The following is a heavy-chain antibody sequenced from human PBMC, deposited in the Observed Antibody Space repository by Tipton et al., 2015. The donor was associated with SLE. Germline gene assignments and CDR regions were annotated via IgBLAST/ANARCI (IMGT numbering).Heavy chain of an antibody. J-gene: IGHJ4*02. D-gene: IGHD3-10*01. CDR2: ISWNSGSI. CDR3: AKDFRSGYGSGSYFDY. V-gene: IGHV3-9*01. CDR1: GFTFDDYA. Sequence: SLRLSCVASGFTFDDYAIHWVRQAPGKGLEWVSGISWNSGSIGYADSVKGRFTISRDNAKNSLYLQMNSLRAEDTALYYCAKDFRSGYGSGSYFDYWGQGTLVTVSS.